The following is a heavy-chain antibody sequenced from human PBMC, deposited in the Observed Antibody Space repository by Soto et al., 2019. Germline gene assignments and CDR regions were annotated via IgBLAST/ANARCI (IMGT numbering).Heavy chain of an antibody. CDR2: IYYSGST. J-gene: IGHJ4*02. CDR1: CGSISPYY. CDR3: ARHARHSSTFFGY. Sequence: PSETLSLTCTVSCGSISPYYWSWIRQPPGKGLEWIGFIYYSGSTNYNPSLKSRVTLSVDTSKNQFSLKVSSVTAADTAVYYCARHARHSSTFFGYWGQGTPVTVSS. V-gene: IGHV4-59*08. D-gene: IGHD6-13*01.